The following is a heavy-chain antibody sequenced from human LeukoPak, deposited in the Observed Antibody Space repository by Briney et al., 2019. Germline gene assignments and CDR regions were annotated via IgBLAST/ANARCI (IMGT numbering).Heavy chain of an antibody. Sequence: PSETLSLTCTVSGGSISSDYWSWIRQFPGKGLEWVGYIYYGGGTDYNPSLRSRVTISVDTSRNQFSLKLSSVTAADTALYYCARIDTVVLPSTMFDYWGQGTLVTVSS. D-gene: IGHD2-2*01. CDR2: IYYGGGT. J-gene: IGHJ4*02. V-gene: IGHV4-59*08. CDR1: GGSISSDY. CDR3: ARIDTVVLPSTMFDY.